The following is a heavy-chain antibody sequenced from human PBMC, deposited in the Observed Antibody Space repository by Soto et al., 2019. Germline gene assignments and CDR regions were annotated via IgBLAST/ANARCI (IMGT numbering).Heavy chain of an antibody. CDR1: GFSLTTSGVG. CDR2: IYWDDDK. CDR3: AHRVLRTVFGLVTTTAIYFDF. D-gene: IGHD3-3*01. J-gene: IGHJ4*02. Sequence: QITLKESGPTVVKPTETLTLPCTFSGFSLTTSGVGVGWVRQSPGKAPEWLALIYWDDDKRYSTSLNSRLIITKDTSKNQVVLTMANVDPADTATYYCAHRVLRTVFGLVTTTAIYFDFWGPGTPVVVSS. V-gene: IGHV2-5*02.